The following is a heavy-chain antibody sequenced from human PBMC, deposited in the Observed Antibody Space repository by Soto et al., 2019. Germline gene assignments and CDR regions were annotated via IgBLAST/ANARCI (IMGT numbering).Heavy chain of an antibody. CDR1: GFTFSSFW. V-gene: IGHV3-74*01. D-gene: IGHD2-2*01. CDR3: ARYCISTSCYDDFDY. Sequence: GGSLRLSCAASGFTFSSFWMHWVRQAPGKGLVWVSRININSSATNYADSVKGRFTISRDNAKNSLYLQMNSLTDEDTAVYYCARYCISTSCYDDFDYWGQGTLVTVSS. CDR2: ININSSAT. J-gene: IGHJ4*02.